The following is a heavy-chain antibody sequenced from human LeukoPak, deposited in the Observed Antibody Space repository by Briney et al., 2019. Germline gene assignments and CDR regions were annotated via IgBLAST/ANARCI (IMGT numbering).Heavy chain of an antibody. CDR2: IIPIFGTA. J-gene: IGHJ3*02. Sequence: SVKVSCRASGGTFSSYAISWVRQAPGQGLEWMGRIIPIFGTANYAQKFQGRVTITTDESTSTAYMELSSLRSEDTAVYYCARAPRSYALYSGSYWSAFDIWGQGTMVTVSS. V-gene: IGHV1-69*05. CDR3: ARAPRSYALYSGSYWSAFDI. D-gene: IGHD1-26*01. CDR1: GGTFSSYA.